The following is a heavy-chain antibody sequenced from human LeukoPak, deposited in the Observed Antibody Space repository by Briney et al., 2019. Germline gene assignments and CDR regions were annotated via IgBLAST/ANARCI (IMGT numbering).Heavy chain of an antibody. D-gene: IGHD4-17*01. V-gene: IGHV3-7*01. CDR3: ARDGDYGDYYFDY. Sequence: PGGSLRLSCAASGFTFSDYYMSWIRQAPGKGLEWVANIKQDGSEKYYVDSVKGRFTISRDNAKNSLYLQMNSLKAEDTAVYYCARDGDYGDYYFDYWGQGTLVTVSS. CDR1: GFTFSDYY. J-gene: IGHJ4*02. CDR2: IKQDGSEK.